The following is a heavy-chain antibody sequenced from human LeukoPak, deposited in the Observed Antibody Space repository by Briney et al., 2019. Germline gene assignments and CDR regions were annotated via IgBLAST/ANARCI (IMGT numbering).Heavy chain of an antibody. V-gene: IGHV4-59*01. CDR2: IYYGGST. J-gene: IGHJ5*02. CDR1: GGSISSYY. Sequence: MPSETLSLTCTVPGGSISSYYWSWIRQPPGKGLEWIGYIYYGGSTNYNPSLKSRVTISVDTSKNQFSLKLSSVTAADTAVYYCARWGGWYSNWFDPWGQGTLVTGSS. D-gene: IGHD6-19*01. CDR3: ARWGGWYSNWFDP.